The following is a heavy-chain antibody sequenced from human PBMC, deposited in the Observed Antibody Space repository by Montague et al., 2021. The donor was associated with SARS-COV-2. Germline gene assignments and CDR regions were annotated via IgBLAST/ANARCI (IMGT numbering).Heavy chain of an antibody. CDR3: AVQPRDSSAWHPFDY. V-gene: IGHV3-33*01. D-gene: IGHD6-19*01. CDR2: MSHDGSYE. Sequence: SLRLSCAASGFTFSTYAIHWVRQAPGKGLEWVAIMSHDGSYEHYADSVXGRFTISRDSSKNTLHLQMNSLTAEDTAVYYCAVQPRDSSAWHPFDYWGQGTLVTVSS. CDR1: GFTFSTYA. J-gene: IGHJ4*02.